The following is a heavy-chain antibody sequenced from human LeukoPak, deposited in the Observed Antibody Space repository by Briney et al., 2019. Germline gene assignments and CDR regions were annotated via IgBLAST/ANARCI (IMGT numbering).Heavy chain of an antibody. D-gene: IGHD3-9*01. Sequence: GGSLRLSRAASGFTFSDYAVFWVRQAPGKGLEYVSTISDDGGDTYYTNSVKGRFTISRDNSKKTVYLQMNSLRAEDTAVYYCTRVYSSPGFYSRDYYYMDVWGKGTTVTISS. V-gene: IGHV3-64*01. CDR3: TRVYSSPGFYSRDYYYMDV. CDR1: GFTFSDYA. J-gene: IGHJ6*03. CDR2: ISDDGGDT.